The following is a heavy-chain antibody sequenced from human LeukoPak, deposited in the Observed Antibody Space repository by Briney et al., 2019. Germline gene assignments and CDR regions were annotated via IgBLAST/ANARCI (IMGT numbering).Heavy chain of an antibody. CDR2: IYYSGST. V-gene: IGHV4-59*12. J-gene: IGHJ5*02. Sequence: PSETLSLTCTVSGGSISSYYWSWIRQPPGKGLEWIGYIYYSGSTNYNPSLKSRVTISVDTSKNQFSLKLSSVTAADTAVYYCARESTTVTSLEYNWFDPWGQGTLVTVSS. CDR1: GGSISSYY. D-gene: IGHD4-17*01. CDR3: ARESTTVTSLEYNWFDP.